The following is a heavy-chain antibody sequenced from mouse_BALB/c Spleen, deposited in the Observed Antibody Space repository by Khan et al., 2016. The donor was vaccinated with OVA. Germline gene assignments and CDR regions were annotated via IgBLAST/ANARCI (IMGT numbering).Heavy chain of an antibody. CDR2: ISYSGST. Sequence: EVQLQESGPGLVKPSQSLSLTCTVTGYSITSAYVWNWIRQFPGNTLEWMGYISYSGSTSYTPSLKSRFSITRDTSKNQFFLQLNTMTTEDTATNYCTRGRANGGQGTLVTVSA. CDR3: TRGRAN. CDR1: GYSITSAYV. V-gene: IGHV3-2*02. J-gene: IGHJ3*01. D-gene: IGHD3-3*01.